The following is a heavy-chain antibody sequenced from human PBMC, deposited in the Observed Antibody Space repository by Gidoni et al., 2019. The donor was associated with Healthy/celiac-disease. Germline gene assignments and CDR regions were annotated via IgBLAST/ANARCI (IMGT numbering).Heavy chain of an antibody. V-gene: IGHV3-30*18. CDR1: GFTFSSYG. Sequence: QVQLVESGGGVVQPGRSLRLSCSASGFTFSSYGMHWVRQAPGKGLEWVAVISYDGSNKYYADSVKGRFTISRDNSKNTLYLQMNSLRAEDTAVYYCAKDHGSYSSLDYWGQGTLVTVSS. CDR2: ISYDGSNK. CDR3: AKDHGSYSSLDY. J-gene: IGHJ4*02. D-gene: IGHD1-26*01.